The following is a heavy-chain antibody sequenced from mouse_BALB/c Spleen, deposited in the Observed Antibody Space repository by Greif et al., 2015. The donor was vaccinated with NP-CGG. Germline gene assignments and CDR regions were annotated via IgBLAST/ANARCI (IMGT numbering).Heavy chain of an antibody. Sequence: VQLQQSGAELARPGASVKLSCKASGYTFTDYYINWVKQRTGQGLEWIGEIYPGSGNTYYNEKFKGKATLTADKSSSTAYMQLSSLTSEDSAVYFCAREEITTAAWFAYWGQGTLVTVSA. D-gene: IGHD1-2*01. J-gene: IGHJ3*01. CDR2: IYPGSGNT. CDR3: AREEITTAAWFAY. V-gene: IGHV1-77*01. CDR1: GYTFTDYY.